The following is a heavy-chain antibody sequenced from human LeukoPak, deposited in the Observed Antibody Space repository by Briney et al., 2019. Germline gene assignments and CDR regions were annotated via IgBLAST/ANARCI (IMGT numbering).Heavy chain of an antibody. CDR3: AAAGDY. V-gene: IGHV3-48*02. CDR1: GFTLGSYT. D-gene: IGHD3-10*01. Sequence: GGSLRLSCAVSGFTLGSYTRNGVRQAPGKGLEWVSHISSTSTTYYADSVKGRFTTSRDNAKNLLYLQMNSLRDEDTAVYYCAAAGDYWGQGTLVTVSS. CDR2: ISSTSTT. J-gene: IGHJ4*02.